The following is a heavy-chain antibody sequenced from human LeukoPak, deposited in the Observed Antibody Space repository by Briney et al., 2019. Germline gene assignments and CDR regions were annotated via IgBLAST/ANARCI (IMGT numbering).Heavy chain of an antibody. Sequence: GGSLRLSCAASGFTFSNYNMNWLRQAPGKGLEWVSYISSSSSTIYYADSVKGRFTISRDNAKNSLYLQMNSLRAEDTAVYYCARIGPDILTGYSRGDYFDYWGQGTLATVSS. CDR2: ISSSSSTI. V-gene: IGHV3-48*04. J-gene: IGHJ4*02. D-gene: IGHD3-9*01. CDR3: ARIGPDILTGYSRGDYFDY. CDR1: GFTFSNYN.